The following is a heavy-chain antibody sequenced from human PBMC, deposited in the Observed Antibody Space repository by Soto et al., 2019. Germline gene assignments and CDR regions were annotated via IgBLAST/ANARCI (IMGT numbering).Heavy chain of an antibody. Sequence: SETRSLTCTVSGGSISSGGYYWSWVRQHPGKGLEWIGYIYYSGGSYYNPSLKSRVTRSVDTSKNQSSLKRSAVTAADTAVYYRAVAPDYYDRSGYPPGSGSFDPWGQGTLVTVSS. CDR2: IYYSGGS. CDR1: GGSISSGGYY. D-gene: IGHD3-22*01. CDR3: AVAPDYYDRSGYPPGSGSFDP. V-gene: IGHV4-31*03. J-gene: IGHJ5*02.